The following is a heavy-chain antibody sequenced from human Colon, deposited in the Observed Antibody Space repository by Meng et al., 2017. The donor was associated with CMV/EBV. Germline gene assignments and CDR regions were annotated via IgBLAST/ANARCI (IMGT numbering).Heavy chain of an antibody. CDR2: ITRSGTSI. Sequence: GGSLRLSCAASGFTFSDSYMSWIRQAPGKGLEWFSYITRSGTSIYYADSVRGRFTISRDNARNSLYLQMNSLRAEDTAVYYCAKVVPTAISGVNAFDMWGQGTMVTVSS. V-gene: IGHV3-11*01. D-gene: IGHD2-2*02. CDR1: GFTFSDSY. CDR3: AKVVPTAISGVNAFDM. J-gene: IGHJ3*02.